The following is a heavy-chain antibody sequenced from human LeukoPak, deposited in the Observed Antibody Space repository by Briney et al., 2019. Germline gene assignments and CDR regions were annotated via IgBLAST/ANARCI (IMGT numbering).Heavy chain of an antibody. CDR1: GGSFSGYY. CDR2: INHSGST. Sequence: PSETLSLTCAVYGGSFSGYYWSWIRQPLGKGLEWIGAINHSGSTNYNPSLKRRVTISVDTSKNQFTLRLSSVTAADTAVYYCARGRMLGYWGQGTLVTVSS. J-gene: IGHJ4*02. D-gene: IGHD2/OR15-2a*01. V-gene: IGHV4-34*01. CDR3: ARGRMLGY.